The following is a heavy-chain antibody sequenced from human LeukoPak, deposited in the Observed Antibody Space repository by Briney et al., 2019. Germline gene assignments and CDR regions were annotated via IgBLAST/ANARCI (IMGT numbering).Heavy chain of an antibody. J-gene: IGHJ4*02. CDR3: ARRSGSYYEWIDY. D-gene: IGHD1-26*01. CDR2: TYPGESDA. CDR1: GYSFTDYW. V-gene: IGHV5-51*01. Sequence: GESLKISCKGSGYSFTDYWIGWVRQMPGKGLEWMGITYPGESDASYSPSFQGQVTISADKSISTAYLQWSSLKASDTAMYYCARRSGSYYEWIDYWGQGTLVTVSS.